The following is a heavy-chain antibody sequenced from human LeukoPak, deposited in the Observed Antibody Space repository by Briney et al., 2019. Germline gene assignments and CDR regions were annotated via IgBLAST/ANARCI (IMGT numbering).Heavy chain of an antibody. CDR1: GGSISSYY. J-gene: IGHJ4*02. D-gene: IGHD6-19*01. CDR3: ARVEGASGWYYFDY. CDR2: IYYSGST. Sequence: SETLSLTCTVSGGSISSYYWSWIRQPPGKGLEWIGHIYYSGSTNYNPSLKSRVTISVDTSKNQFPLKLSSVTAADTAVYYCARVEGASGWYYFDYWGQGTLVTVSS. V-gene: IGHV4-59*01.